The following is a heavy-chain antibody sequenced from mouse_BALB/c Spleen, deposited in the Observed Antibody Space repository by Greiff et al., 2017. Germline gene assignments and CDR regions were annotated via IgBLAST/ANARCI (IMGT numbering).Heavy chain of an antibody. D-gene: IGHD2-1*01. CDR2: INSNGGST. CDR3: PRLAPSYGNGLS. V-gene: IGHV5-6-2*01. Sequence: EVKLVESGGGLVKLGGSLKLSCAASGFTFSSYYMSWVRQTPEKRLELVAAINSNGGSTYYPDTVKGRFTISRDNAKNTLYLQMSSLKSEDTALYYGPRLAPSYGNGLSGGKGTLVTVSA. J-gene: IGHJ3*01. CDR1: GFTFSSYY.